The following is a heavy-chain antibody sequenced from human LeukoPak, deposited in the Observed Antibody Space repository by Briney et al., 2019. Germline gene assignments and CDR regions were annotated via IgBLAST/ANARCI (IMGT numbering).Heavy chain of an antibody. V-gene: IGHV3-23*01. CDR2: INAGGGST. Sequence: GGSLRLSCAASGFTFSNYAMSWVRQAPGKGLEWVSTINAGGGSTYYADSVKGRFTFSRDNSKNTLYLHMNSLRAEDPAIYYCAKGGWYGAFDYWGQGTLVTVSS. J-gene: IGHJ4*02. CDR1: GFTFSNYA. D-gene: IGHD6-19*01. CDR3: AKGGWYGAFDY.